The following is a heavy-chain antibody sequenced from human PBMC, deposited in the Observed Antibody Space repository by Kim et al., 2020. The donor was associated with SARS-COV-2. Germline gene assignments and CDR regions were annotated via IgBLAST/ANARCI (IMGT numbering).Heavy chain of an antibody. D-gene: IGHD6-19*01. CDR3: RSSGWYVRWLAY. CDR2: INHSGST. J-gene: IGHJ4*02. V-gene: IGHV4-34*01. CDR1: GGSFSGYQ. Sequence: SETLSLTCAVYGGSFSGYQWCWIRQPPGKGLEWIGEINHSGSTNYNPSHKSRVTISVDTSKNQFSLKLSSVTAADKAVYYCRSSGWYVRWLAYWGQGTLVTVSS.